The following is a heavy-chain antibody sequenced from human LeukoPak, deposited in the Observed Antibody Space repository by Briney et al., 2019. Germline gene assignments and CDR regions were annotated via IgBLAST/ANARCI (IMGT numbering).Heavy chain of an antibody. CDR2: INHSGST. CDR3: ARHPYTPTWIQLWQGAFDI. J-gene: IGHJ3*02. Sequence: SETLSLTCAVYGGSFSGYYWSWIRQPPGKGLEWIGEINHSGSTNYNPSLKSRVTISVDTSENQFSLKLSSVTAADTAVYYCARHPYTPTWIQLWQGAFDIWGQGTMVTVSS. D-gene: IGHD5-18*01. V-gene: IGHV4-34*01. CDR1: GGSFSGYY.